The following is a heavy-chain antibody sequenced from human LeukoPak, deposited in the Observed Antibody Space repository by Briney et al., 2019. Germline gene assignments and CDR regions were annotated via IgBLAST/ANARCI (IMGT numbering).Heavy chain of an antibody. J-gene: IGHJ4*02. CDR1: GFTFSSYS. Sequence: GRSLRLSCAAPGFTFSSYSMNWVRQAPGKGLEWVSSISSSSRYIYYADSVKGRFTIPRDNAKNSLYLQMNSLRAEDTAVYYCARTLDYEILTGALDYWGQGTLVTVSS. V-gene: IGHV3-21*01. D-gene: IGHD3-9*01. CDR3: ARTLDYEILTGALDY. CDR2: ISSSSRYI.